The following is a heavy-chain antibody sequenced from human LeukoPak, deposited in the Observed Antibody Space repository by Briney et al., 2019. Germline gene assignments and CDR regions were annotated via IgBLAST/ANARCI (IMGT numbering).Heavy chain of an antibody. V-gene: IGHV1-46*01. Sequence: ASVKVSCKASGSTFTSYYMHWVRQAPGQGLKWMGIINPSGGSTSYAQTFQGRVPMTRETSTTTVYMKLSSLRSEDTAVYYCARAGYDSSGYYSYWGQGTLVTASS. CDR2: INPSGGST. D-gene: IGHD3-22*01. J-gene: IGHJ4*02. CDR1: GSTFTSYY. CDR3: ARAGYDSSGYYSY.